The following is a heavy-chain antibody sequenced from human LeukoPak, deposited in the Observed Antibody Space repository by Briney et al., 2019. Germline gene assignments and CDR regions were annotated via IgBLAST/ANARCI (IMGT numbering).Heavy chain of an antibody. Sequence: ASVKVSCKASGGTFSSYAISWVRQAPGQGLEWMGRIIPILGIANYAQKLQGRVTMTTDTSTSTAYMELRSLRSDDTAVYYCARGYSSGWLHFDYWGQGTLVTVSS. CDR3: ARGYSSGWLHFDY. V-gene: IGHV1-69*04. D-gene: IGHD6-19*01. CDR1: GGTFSSYA. CDR2: IIPILGIA. J-gene: IGHJ4*02.